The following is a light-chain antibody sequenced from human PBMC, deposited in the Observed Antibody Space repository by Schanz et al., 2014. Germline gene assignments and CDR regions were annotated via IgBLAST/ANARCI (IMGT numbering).Light chain of an antibody. Sequence: QSALTQPRSVSGSPGQSVTISCTGTSTDVGGYNYVSWYQQHPGKAPKLMIYDVSDRPSGVSNRFSGSKSGNTASLTISGLQAEDEDDYYCNSYTSSNTLVFGTGTKLTVL. J-gene: IGLJ1*01. V-gene: IGLV2-14*03. CDR2: DVS. CDR3: NSYTSSNTLV. CDR1: STDVGGYNY.